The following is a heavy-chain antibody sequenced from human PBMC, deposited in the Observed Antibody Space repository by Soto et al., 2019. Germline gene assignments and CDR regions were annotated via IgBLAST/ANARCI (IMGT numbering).Heavy chain of an antibody. V-gene: IGHV1-3*01. CDR3: ARDYYDSSGYRGLFDY. CDR2: INAGNGNT. CDR1: GYTFTSYA. D-gene: IGHD3-22*01. J-gene: IGHJ4*02. Sequence: QVQLVQSGAEVKKPGASVKVSCKASGYTFTSYAMHWVRQAPGQRLEWMGWINAGNGNTKYSQKFQDRVTITRDTSASTAYMELSSLRSEDTAVYYCARDYYDSSGYRGLFDYWGQGTLVTVSS.